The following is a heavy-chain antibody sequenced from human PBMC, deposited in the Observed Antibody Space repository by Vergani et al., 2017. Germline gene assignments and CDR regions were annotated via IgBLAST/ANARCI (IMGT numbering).Heavy chain of an antibody. CDR2: IYSGGST. CDR3: ARVRIAARRTYWYFDL. D-gene: IGHD6-6*01. J-gene: IGHJ2*01. Sequence: EVQLVESGGGLIQPGGSLRLSCAASGFTVSSNYMSWVRQAPGKGLECVSVIYSGGSTYYADSVKGRFTISRDNSKNTLYLQMNSLRAEDTAVYYCARVRIAARRTYWYFDLWGRGTLVTVSS. V-gene: IGHV3-53*01. CDR1: GFTVSSNY.